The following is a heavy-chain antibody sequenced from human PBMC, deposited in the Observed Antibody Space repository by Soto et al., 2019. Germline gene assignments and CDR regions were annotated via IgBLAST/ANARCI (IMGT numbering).Heavy chain of an antibody. CDR1: RLTFSNYG. V-gene: IGHV3-30*03. J-gene: IGHJ4*01. D-gene: IGHD2-15*01. CDR2: ISYESIST. Sequence: GGSLRLSCVASRLTFSNYGMHWVRQAPGKGLEWVAVISYESISTVYRDSVRGRFAISRDNSRNTLYLHMNSLTPEDTAVYYCAREAGCSGTNCNVYFDYWGLGTLVTVSS. CDR3: AREAGCSGTNCNVYFDY.